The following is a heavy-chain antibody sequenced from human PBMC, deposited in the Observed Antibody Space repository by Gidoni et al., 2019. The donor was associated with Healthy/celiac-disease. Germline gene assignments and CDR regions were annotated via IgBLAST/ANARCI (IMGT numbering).Heavy chain of an antibody. CDR1: GGSFSGYY. D-gene: IGHD2-15*01. J-gene: IGHJ4*02. CDR2: INHSGST. V-gene: IGHV4-34*01. CDR3: ARTDQPATPSFDY. Sequence: QVQLQQWGAGLLKPSETLSLTCAVYGGSFSGYYWSWIRQPPGKGLEWIGEINHSGSTNYNPSLKSRVTISVDTSKNQFSLKLSSVTAADTAVYYCARTDQPATPSFDYWGQGTLVTVSS.